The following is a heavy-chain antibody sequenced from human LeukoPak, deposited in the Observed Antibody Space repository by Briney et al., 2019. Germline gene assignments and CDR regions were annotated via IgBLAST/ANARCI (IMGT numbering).Heavy chain of an antibody. CDR1: GGTFSGYA. V-gene: IGHV1-69*05. J-gene: IGHJ4*02. D-gene: IGHD6-6*01. Sequence: SVKVSCKASGGTFSGYAISWVRQAPGQGLEWMGGIIPIFGTTNFAQKFQGRVSITTDESTSTAYMELNSLRSEDTAVYYCARVPPEYSSSWGYYFDYWGQGTLVTVSS. CDR2: IIPIFGTT. CDR3: ARVPPEYSSSWGYYFDY.